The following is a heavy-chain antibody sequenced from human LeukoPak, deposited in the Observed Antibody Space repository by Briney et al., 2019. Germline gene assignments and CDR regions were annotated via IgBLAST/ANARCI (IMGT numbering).Heavy chain of an antibody. V-gene: IGHV1-2*02. CDR3: ARVLRYFDWLFPFDY. CDR2: INPNSGGT. J-gene: IGHJ4*02. D-gene: IGHD3-9*01. Sequence: ASLKVSCKASGYTFTGYYMHWVRQAPGQGLEWMGWINPNSGGTNYAQKFQGRVTMTRDTSISTAYMELSRLRSDDTAVYYCARVLRYFDWLFPFDYWGQGTLVTVSS. CDR1: GYTFTGYY.